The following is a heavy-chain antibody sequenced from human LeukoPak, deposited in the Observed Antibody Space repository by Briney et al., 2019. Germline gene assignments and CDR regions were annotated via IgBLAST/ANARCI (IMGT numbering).Heavy chain of an antibody. Sequence: SETLSLTCAVYGGSFSGYYWSWIRQPPGQGLEGIGEMNHSGSTNYNPSLSTRVTISRDTSNNPCSLNLSSVTAADTAVYYCARGRAGRGYSYVIYYYYYMDVWGKGTTVTVSS. CDR3: ARGRAGRGYSYVIYYYYYMDV. V-gene: IGHV4-34*01. CDR2: MNHSGST. D-gene: IGHD5-18*01. CDR1: GGSFSGYY. J-gene: IGHJ6*03.